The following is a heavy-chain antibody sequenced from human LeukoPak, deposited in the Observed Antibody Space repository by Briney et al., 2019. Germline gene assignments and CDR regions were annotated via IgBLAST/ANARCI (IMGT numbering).Heavy chain of an antibody. D-gene: IGHD5/OR15-5a*01. CDR3: ARDSSLGSPNNYYYYYMDV. J-gene: IGHJ6*03. CDR1: GFTFSSYA. CDR2: ISYDGSNK. V-gene: IGHV3-30*04. Sequence: SGRSLRLSCAASGFTFSSYAMHWVRQAPGKGLEWVAVISYDGSNKYYADFVKGRFTISRDNSKNTLYLQMNSLRAEDTAVYYCARDSSLGSPNNYYYYYMDVWGKGTTVTVSS.